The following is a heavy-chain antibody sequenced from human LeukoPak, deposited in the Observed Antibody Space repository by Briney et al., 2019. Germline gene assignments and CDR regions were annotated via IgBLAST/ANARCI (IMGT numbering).Heavy chain of an antibody. V-gene: IGHV3-11*04. CDR2: ISSRGDPT. CDR1: GFTFSDYY. CDR3: ARKRPNYVDS. J-gene: IGHJ4*02. Sequence: PGGSLRLSCAASGFTFSDYYMTWIRQTPGKGLEWVSFISSRGDPTFYADSVKGRFTVSRDNAKNSLYLQMNSLRAEDTAVYYCARKRPNYVDSWGQGTLVTVSS.